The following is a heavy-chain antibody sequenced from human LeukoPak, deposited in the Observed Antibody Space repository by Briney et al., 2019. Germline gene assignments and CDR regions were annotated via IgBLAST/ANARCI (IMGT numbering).Heavy chain of an antibody. CDR1: GGSFSGYY. D-gene: IGHD5-12*01. V-gene: IGHV4-34*01. CDR3: ARGSVGGYSGYDLDV. CDR2: INHSGST. Sequence: SETLSLTCAVYGGSFSGYYWSWIRQPPWKGLEWIGEINHSGSTNYNPSLKSRVTISVDTSKNQFSLKLSSVTAADTAVYYCARGSVGGYSGYDLDVWGKGTTVTVSS. J-gene: IGHJ6*04.